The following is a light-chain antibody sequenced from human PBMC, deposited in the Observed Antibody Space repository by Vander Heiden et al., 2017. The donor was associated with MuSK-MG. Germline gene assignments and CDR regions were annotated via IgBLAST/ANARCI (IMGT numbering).Light chain of an antibody. CDR2: AAT. V-gene: IGKV1-5*02. CDR1: QSISNC. CDR3: QQDYTYSRT. Sequence: DFQMPQPPSSLTASVGDRVTIICRASQSISNCLNWYQQKVGKAPQLLIYAATRLQSGVPSRFSGSGSGTEFTLSISSLQRDDFATYYCQQDYTYSRTFGEGTKVEIK. J-gene: IGKJ1*01.